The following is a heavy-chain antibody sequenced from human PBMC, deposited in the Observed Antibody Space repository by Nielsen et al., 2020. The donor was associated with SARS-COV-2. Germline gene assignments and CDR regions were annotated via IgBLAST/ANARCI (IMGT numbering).Heavy chain of an antibody. V-gene: IGHV4-39*01. Sequence: SETLSLTCTVSGGSISSYYWGWIRQPPGKGLEWIGSIYYSGSTYYNPSLKSRVTISVDTSKNQFSLKLSSVTAADTAVYYCARPSSDILTGLDAFDIWGQGTMVTVSS. CDR2: IYYSGST. CDR1: GGSISSYY. D-gene: IGHD3-9*01. J-gene: IGHJ3*02. CDR3: ARPSSDILTGLDAFDI.